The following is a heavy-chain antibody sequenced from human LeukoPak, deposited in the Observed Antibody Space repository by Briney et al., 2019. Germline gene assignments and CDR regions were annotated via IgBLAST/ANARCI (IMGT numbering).Heavy chain of an antibody. CDR1: GFTFSNYG. Sequence: PGRSLRLSCAASGFTFSNYGMHWVRQAPGKGLEWVAVISYDGSNKYYADSVKGRFTISRDNSKNTLYLQMNSLRAEDTAVYYCAKDGGRYGSGSYGRSYFDYWGQGTLVTVSS. V-gene: IGHV3-30*18. CDR2: ISYDGSNK. J-gene: IGHJ4*02. D-gene: IGHD3-10*01. CDR3: AKDGGRYGSGSYGRSYFDY.